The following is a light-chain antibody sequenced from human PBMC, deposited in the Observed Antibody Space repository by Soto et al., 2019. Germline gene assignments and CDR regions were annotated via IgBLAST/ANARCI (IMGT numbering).Light chain of an antibody. Sequence: EIVLTQSPATLSLSPGDRATLSCGASQSVNSGFLAWYQQKPGLAPRLLIYDASTRATGIPDRFSGSGAGTDFTLTISRLEPEDFAVYYRQQYGGSPPWTIGQGTKVDIK. J-gene: IGKJ1*01. CDR1: QSVNSGF. V-gene: IGKV3D-20*01. CDR3: QQYGGSPPWT. CDR2: DAS.